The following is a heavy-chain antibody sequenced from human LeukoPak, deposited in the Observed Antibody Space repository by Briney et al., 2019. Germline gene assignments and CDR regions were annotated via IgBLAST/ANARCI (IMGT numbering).Heavy chain of an antibody. CDR1: EFSVGSSY. CDR3: AKGSGYEHSYYYYYMDV. Sequence: GGSLRLSCAASEFSVGSSYMTWVRQAPGKGLEWVSLIYSGGSTYYADSVKGRFTISRDNSKNTLYLQMNSLRAEDTAVYYCAKGSGYEHSYYYYYMDVWGKGTTVTISS. D-gene: IGHD5-12*01. V-gene: IGHV3-66*02. CDR2: IYSGGST. J-gene: IGHJ6*03.